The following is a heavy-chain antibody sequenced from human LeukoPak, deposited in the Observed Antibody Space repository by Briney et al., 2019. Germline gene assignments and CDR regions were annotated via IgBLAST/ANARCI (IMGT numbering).Heavy chain of an antibody. V-gene: IGHV4-39*01. Sequence: PSETLSLTCTVSGGSISSSSYYWGWIRQPPGKGLEWIGSIYYSGSTYYNPSLKSRVTISVDTSKNQFSLKLSSVTAADTAVYYCARGAPGSSCSGGSCPYFDYWGQGTLVSVSS. CDR1: GGSISSSSYY. J-gene: IGHJ4*02. D-gene: IGHD2-15*01. CDR3: ARGAPGSSCSGGSCPYFDY. CDR2: IYYSGST.